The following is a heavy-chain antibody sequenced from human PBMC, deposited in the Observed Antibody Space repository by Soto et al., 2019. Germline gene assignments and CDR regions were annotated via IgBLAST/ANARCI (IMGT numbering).Heavy chain of an antibody. V-gene: IGHV4-59*01. J-gene: IGHJ3*02. Sequence: PSETLSLTCTVSGGSISSYYWSWTRQPPGKGLEWIGYIYYSGSTNYNPSLKSRVTISVDTSKNQFSLKLSSVTAADTAVYYCARRAEGYSSGRDAFDIWGQGTMVTVS. CDR3: ARRAEGYSSGRDAFDI. CDR1: GGSISSYY. CDR2: IYYSGST. D-gene: IGHD6-19*01.